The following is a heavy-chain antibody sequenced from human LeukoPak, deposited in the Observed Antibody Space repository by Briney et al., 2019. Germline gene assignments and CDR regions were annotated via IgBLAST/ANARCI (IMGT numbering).Heavy chain of an antibody. CDR1: GFTFSSYG. D-gene: IGHD3-22*01. V-gene: IGHV3-21*01. J-gene: IGHJ4*02. Sequence: GRSLRLSCAASGFTFSSYGMHWVRQAPGKGLEWVSSITSSRSYIYYADSVKGRFTISRDNAKNSLYLQMNSLRAEDTAVYYCARDYYDSSGYYYLAYWGQGTLVTVSS. CDR2: ITSSRSYI. CDR3: ARDYYDSSGYYYLAY.